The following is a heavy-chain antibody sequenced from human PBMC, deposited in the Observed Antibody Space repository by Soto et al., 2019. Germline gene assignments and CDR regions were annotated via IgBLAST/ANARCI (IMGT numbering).Heavy chain of an antibody. V-gene: IGHV3-9*02. D-gene: IGHD1-1*01. CDR1: GFPSNDYA. Sequence: EVQLVESGGCLVQPGRSLRLSCAASGFPSNDYAMHWFRQGPGMGLEWVSGIYGDSSRLGYADSVKGRFTISRDNAQNSLFLQMNSLRAEDTAFYYCVKDVQPGGAGYWGQGTLVTVSS. CDR3: VKDVQPGGAGY. CDR2: IYGDSSRL. J-gene: IGHJ4*02.